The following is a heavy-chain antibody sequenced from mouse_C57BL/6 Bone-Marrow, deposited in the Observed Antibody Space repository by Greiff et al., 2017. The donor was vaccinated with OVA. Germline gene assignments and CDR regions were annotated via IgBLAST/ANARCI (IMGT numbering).Heavy chain of an antibody. J-gene: IGHJ4*01. CDR1: GYTFTSYW. Sequence: QVQLQQPGAELVRPGTSVKLSCKASGYTFTSYWMHWVKQRPGQGLEWIGVIDPSDSYTNYNQKIKGKATLTVDTSSSTAYMQLSSLTSEDSAVYYCASGYFLYYYAMDYWGQGTSVTVSS. V-gene: IGHV1-59*01. D-gene: IGHD2-3*01. CDR3: ASGYFLYYYAMDY. CDR2: IDPSDSYT.